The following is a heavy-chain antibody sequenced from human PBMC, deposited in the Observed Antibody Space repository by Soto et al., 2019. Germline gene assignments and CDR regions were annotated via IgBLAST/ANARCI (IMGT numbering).Heavy chain of an antibody. Sequence: PSETLSLACTVSSGTISSYFGSWIRQPTGKGPEWIGYTYYSGSTNYNPSLKSRVTISVDTSKNQFSLKLSSVTAADTAVYYCARHPSETCTKGVSSELDYWGEGTLVTVSS. J-gene: IGHJ4*02. CDR3: ARHPSETCTKGVSSELDY. CDR1: SGTISSYF. CDR2: TYYSGST. D-gene: IGHD2-8*01. V-gene: IGHV4-59*08.